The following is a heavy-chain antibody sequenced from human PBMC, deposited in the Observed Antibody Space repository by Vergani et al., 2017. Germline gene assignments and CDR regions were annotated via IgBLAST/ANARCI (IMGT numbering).Heavy chain of an antibody. D-gene: IGHD5-12*01. V-gene: IGHV3-23*01. CDR1: GFTFNHYA. J-gene: IGHJ6*04. Sequence: EVQLLESGGDLVQPGGSLRLSCAASGFTFNHYAMNWVRQAPGKGLEWVSGISGSGGSTYYAGSVKGRFTISRDSSKNTLYLQMNSLSAGATAVYYCAKANPRNSGYVYLYYHHAMDVWGKGTTVTVSS. CDR2: ISGSGGST. CDR3: AKANPRNSGYVYLYYHHAMDV.